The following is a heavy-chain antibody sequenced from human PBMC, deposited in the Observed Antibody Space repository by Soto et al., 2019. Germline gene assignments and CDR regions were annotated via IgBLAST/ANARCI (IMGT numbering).Heavy chain of an antibody. D-gene: IGHD5-12*01. Sequence: PGWSLRLSCASSVFTFSNYGIHWVRQAPGKGLEWVALISFDGRSEYYGDSVKGRFTVSRDNFKNMLYLQMNNLGTEDTALYYCARDMRGYNYGPLDYWGQGVLVTVSS. CDR2: ISFDGRSE. J-gene: IGHJ4*02. CDR3: ARDMRGYNYGPLDY. V-gene: IGHV3-30*03. CDR1: VFTFSNYG.